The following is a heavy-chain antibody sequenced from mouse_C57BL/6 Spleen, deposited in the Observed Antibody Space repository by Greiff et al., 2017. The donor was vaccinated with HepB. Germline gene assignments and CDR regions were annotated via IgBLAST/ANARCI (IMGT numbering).Heavy chain of an antibody. CDR1: GYTFTSHW. J-gene: IGHJ4*01. Sequence: QVQLQQPGAELVMPGASVKLSCKASGYTFTSHWMHWVKQRPGQGLEWIGEIDPSDSYTNYNQKFKGKSTLTVDKSSSTAYMQLSSLTSEDSAVYYCARSNYSNFYYAMDYWGQGTSVTVSS. CDR2: IDPSDSYT. CDR3: ARSNYSNFYYAMDY. V-gene: IGHV1-69*01. D-gene: IGHD2-5*01.